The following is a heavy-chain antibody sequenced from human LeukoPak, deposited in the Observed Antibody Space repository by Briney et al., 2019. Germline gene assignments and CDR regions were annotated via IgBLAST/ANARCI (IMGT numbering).Heavy chain of an antibody. Sequence: SETLSLTCTVSGGSISSGGYYWSWIRQHPGKGLEWIGYIYYSGSTYYNPSLKSRVTISVDTSKNQFSLKPSSVTAADTAVYYCARAGGYSSPVGLWGQGTLVTVSS. J-gene: IGHJ4*02. CDR2: IYYSGST. D-gene: IGHD6-13*01. CDR1: GGSISSGGYY. V-gene: IGHV4-31*03. CDR3: ARAGGYSSPVGL.